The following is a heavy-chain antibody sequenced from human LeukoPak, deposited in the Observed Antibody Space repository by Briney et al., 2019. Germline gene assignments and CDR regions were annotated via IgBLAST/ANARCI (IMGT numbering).Heavy chain of an antibody. Sequence: SETLSLTCTVSGGSISSSSYYWGWIRQPPGKGLEWIGSIYYSGSTYYNPSLKSRVTISVDTSKNQFSLKLSSVTAADTAVYYCARSDGSSSWDHDYWGQGTLVTVSS. J-gene: IGHJ4*02. CDR2: IYYSGST. V-gene: IGHV4-39*01. CDR3: ARSDGSSSWDHDY. D-gene: IGHD6-6*01. CDR1: GGSISSSSYY.